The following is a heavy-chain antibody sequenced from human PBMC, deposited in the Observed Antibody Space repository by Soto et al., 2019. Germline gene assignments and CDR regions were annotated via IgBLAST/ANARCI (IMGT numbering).Heavy chain of an antibody. CDR2: IDPSDSQT. D-gene: IGHD3-10*01. V-gene: IGHV5-10-1*04. CDR1: GYSFAGYW. J-gene: IGHJ6*02. CDR3: ARLLRDDGSGSYYPPFYYYGMDV. Sequence: GESLKISCKGSGYSFAGYWITWVRQRPGKGLEWMGRIDPSDSQTYYSPSFQGQVTISADKSISTAYLQWSSLKASDTAMYYCARLLRDDGSGSYYPPFYYYGMDVWGQGTTVTVSS.